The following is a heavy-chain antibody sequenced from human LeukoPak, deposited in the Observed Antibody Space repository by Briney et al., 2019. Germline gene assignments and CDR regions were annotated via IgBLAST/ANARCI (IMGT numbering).Heavy chain of an antibody. J-gene: IGHJ6*02. CDR3: TRHATIFGVVIKGEDV. V-gene: IGHV3-73*01. CDR2: IRSKASSYAT. CDR1: GFTFSGSA. Sequence: GGSLRLSCAASGFTFSGSAMHWVRQASGKGLEWVGRIRSKASSYATAYAASVKGRFTISRDDSKNTAYLQMNSLKTEDTAVYYCTRHATIFGVVIKGEDVWGQGTTVTVSS. D-gene: IGHD3-3*01.